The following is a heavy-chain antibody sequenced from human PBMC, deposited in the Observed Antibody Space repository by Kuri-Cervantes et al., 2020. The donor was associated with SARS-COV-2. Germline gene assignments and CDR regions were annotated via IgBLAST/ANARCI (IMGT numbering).Heavy chain of an antibody. D-gene: IGHD4-17*01. CDR1: GYTFTSYY. V-gene: IGHV1-2*02. CDR2: INPNSGGT. CDR3: ATSAVTHYNWYFDL. Sequence: ASVKVSCKASGYTFTSYYMHWVRQAPGQGLEWMGWINPNSGGTNYAQKFQGRVTMTRDTSISTAYMELSRLRSDDTAVYYCATSAVTHYNWYFDLWGRGTLVTVSS. J-gene: IGHJ2*01.